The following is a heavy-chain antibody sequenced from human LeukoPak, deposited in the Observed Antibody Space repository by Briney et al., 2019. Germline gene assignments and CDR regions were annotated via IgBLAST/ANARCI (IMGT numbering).Heavy chain of an antibody. Sequence: SVKVSCKASGGTFSSYSISWVRQAPGQGLEWMGRIIPILGIANYAQKFQGRVTITADKSTSTAYMELSSLRSEDTAVYYCARVLVGALPSGDYWGQGTLVTVSS. D-gene: IGHD1-26*01. V-gene: IGHV1-69*04. CDR3: ARVLVGALPSGDY. CDR1: GGTFSSYS. CDR2: IIPILGIA. J-gene: IGHJ4*02.